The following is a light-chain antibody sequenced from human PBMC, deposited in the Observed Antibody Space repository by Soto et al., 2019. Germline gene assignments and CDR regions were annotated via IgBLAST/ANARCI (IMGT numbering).Light chain of an antibody. Sequence: DIQLTQSPSFLSASVGDIVTITCRASQGIRNYLAWYQQKPGRAPKLLIYIASTVQSGVPSRFSGSYSGTEFTLTITSLQPEDFATYYCQQVNSYPITFGQGTRLEIK. CDR2: IAS. CDR3: QQVNSYPIT. CDR1: QGIRNY. J-gene: IGKJ5*01. V-gene: IGKV1-9*01.